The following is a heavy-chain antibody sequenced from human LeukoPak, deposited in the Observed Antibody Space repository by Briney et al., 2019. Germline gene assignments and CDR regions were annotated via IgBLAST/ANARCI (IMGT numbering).Heavy chain of an antibody. J-gene: IGHJ4*02. D-gene: IGHD2-2*01. CDR1: GYTFAGYY. Sequence: GASVKVSCKASGYTFAGYYMHWVRQAPGQGLEWMGWINPNSGGTNYAQKFQDRVTMTRDTSISTAYMELSRLRSDDTAVYYCARGAGVVVPAAIRLHYWGQGTLVTVSS. CDR3: ARGAGVVVPAAIRLHY. V-gene: IGHV1-2*02. CDR2: INPNSGGT.